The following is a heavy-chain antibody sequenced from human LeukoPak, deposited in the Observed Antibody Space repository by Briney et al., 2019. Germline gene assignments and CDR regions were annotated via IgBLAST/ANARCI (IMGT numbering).Heavy chain of an antibody. V-gene: IGHV2-5*02. Sequence: SGPTLVKPTQTLTLTCTFSGFSLSTSGVGVGWIRQPPGKALEWLALIYWDDDKRYSPSLKSRLTITKDTSKNQVVLTMTNIDPVDTATYYCAHRLPSGAPWAFGYFDYWGQGTLVTVSS. J-gene: IGHJ4*02. CDR3: AHRLPSGAPWAFGYFDY. CDR2: IYWDDDK. D-gene: IGHD3-3*01. CDR1: GFSLSTSGVG.